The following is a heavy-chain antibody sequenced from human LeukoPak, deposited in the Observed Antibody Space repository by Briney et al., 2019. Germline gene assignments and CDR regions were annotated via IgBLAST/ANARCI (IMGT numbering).Heavy chain of an antibody. CDR1: GFTFDDYA. J-gene: IGHJ6*03. CDR3: ARETSQKGAHYMDV. V-gene: IGHV4-59*01. CDR2: IYYSGYT. D-gene: IGHD3-16*01. Sequence: LRLSCAASGFTFDDYAMHWVRQAPGKGLEWIGNIYYSGYTTYSPSLRSRVTISVDTSKNQFSLKLSSVTAADTAVYYCARETSQKGAHYMDVWGKGTTITISS.